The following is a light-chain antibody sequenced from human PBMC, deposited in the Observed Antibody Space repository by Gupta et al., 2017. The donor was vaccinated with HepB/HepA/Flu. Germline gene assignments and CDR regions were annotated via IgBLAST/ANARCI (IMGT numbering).Light chain of an antibody. CDR2: GAS. J-gene: IGKJ3*01. CDR3: QQYINWPPL. Sequence: EIVMTQSPATLSVSPGERATLSCRASQSLNTNLAWYQQKPGQAPRLLIYGASTRATGIPARFSGRGSGTEFTLTISSLQSEDFTVYYCQQYINWPPLFGPGTKVDFK. V-gene: IGKV3-15*01. CDR1: QSLNTN.